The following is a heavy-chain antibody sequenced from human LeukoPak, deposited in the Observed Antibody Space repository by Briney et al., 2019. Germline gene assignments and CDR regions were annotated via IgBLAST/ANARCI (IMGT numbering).Heavy chain of an antibody. CDR2: IYYSGST. J-gene: IGHJ6*03. V-gene: IGHV4-39*01. CDR1: GGSISSSSYY. D-gene: IGHD6-19*01. Sequence: PSETLSLTCTVSGGSISSSSYYWGWIRQPPGKGLEWIGSIYYSGSTYYNPSLKSRVTISVDTSKNQFSLKLSSVTAADTAVYYCARQRYSSGWGGYYYYYMDVWGKGTTVTISS. CDR3: ARQRYSSGWGGYYYYYMDV.